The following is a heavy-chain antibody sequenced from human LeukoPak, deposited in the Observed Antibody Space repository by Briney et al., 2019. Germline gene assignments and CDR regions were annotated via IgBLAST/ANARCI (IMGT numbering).Heavy chain of an antibody. J-gene: IGHJ4*02. Sequence: GGSLRLSCAASGFTFSDYGMHWVRQPPGKGLEWVAFIRFDGSDKFYADSVKGRFTISRDNSKNTIYLQMNSLRGEDTAVYYCARGPLPDYYDSSGSLDYWGQGTLVTVSS. V-gene: IGHV3-30*02. CDR1: GFTFSDYG. CDR2: IRFDGSDK. CDR3: ARGPLPDYYDSSGSLDY. D-gene: IGHD3-22*01.